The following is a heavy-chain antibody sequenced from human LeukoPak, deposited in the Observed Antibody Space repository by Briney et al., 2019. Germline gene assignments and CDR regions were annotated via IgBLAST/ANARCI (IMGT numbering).Heavy chain of an antibody. CDR1: GYSISSGCY. Sequence: PSETLSLTCAVSGYSISSGCYWGWIRQPPGKGLEWIGSIYHSGSTYYNPSLKSRVTISVDTSKNQFSLKLSSVTAADAAVYYWARERGIYIVVVPAANLGAFDIWGQGTMVTVSS. D-gene: IGHD2-2*01. CDR2: IYHSGST. CDR3: ARERGIYIVVVPAANLGAFDI. V-gene: IGHV4-38-2*02. J-gene: IGHJ3*02.